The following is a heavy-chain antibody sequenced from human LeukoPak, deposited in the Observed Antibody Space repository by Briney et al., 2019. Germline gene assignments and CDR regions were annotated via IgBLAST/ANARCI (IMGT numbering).Heavy chain of an antibody. D-gene: IGHD2-15*01. J-gene: IGHJ4*02. CDR3: ASEGWQVLDY. V-gene: IGHV3-74*01. Sequence: GGSLRLSCAASGFTFSSYWMHWVRQAPGKGLVWVSRIYSDGSATNYADSVKGRFTISRDNAKNTLYLQMNNLRAEDTAVYYCASEGWQVLDYWGQGTLVTVSS. CDR2: IYSDGSAT. CDR1: GFTFSSYW.